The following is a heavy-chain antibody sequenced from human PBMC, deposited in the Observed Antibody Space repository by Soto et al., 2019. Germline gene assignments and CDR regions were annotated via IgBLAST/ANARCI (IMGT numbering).Heavy chain of an antibody. CDR1: GGSISSYY. CDR2: IYYSGST. D-gene: IGHD3-10*01. J-gene: IGHJ5*02. Sequence: PSETLSLTCTVSGGSISSYYWSWIRQPPGKGLEWIGYIYYSGSTNYNPSLKSRVTISVDTSKNQFSLKLSSVTAADTAMYYCARIWFGDTQGNWFDPWGQGTLVTVSS. V-gene: IGHV4-59*01. CDR3: ARIWFGDTQGNWFDP.